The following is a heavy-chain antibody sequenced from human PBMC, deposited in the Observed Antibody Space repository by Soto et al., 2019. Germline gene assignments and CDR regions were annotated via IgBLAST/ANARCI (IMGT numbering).Heavy chain of an antibody. CDR1: GFTFSSYG. D-gene: IGHD6-6*01. Sequence: PGGSLRLSCAASGFTFSSYGMHWVRQAPGKGLEWVAVIWYDGSNKYYADSVKGRFTISRDNSKNTLYLQMNSLRAEDTAVYYCARDPGSYIAARGSYYFDYWGQGTLVTVSS. CDR2: IWYDGSNK. CDR3: ARDPGSYIAARGSYYFDY. J-gene: IGHJ4*02. V-gene: IGHV3-33*01.